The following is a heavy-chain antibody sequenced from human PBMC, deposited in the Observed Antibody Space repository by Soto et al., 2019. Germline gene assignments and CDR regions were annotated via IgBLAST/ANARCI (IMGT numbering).Heavy chain of an antibody. J-gene: IGHJ5*02. CDR1: GFTFSSYS. Sequence: EVQLVESGGGLVQPGGSLRLSCAASGFTFSSYSMNWVRQAPGQGLEWVSYISSSSSTIYYADSVKGRFTISRDNAKNSLYLQMNSLRAEVTAVYYCARHPERIAEIGWFVTWGQGTLVTVSS. V-gene: IGHV3-48*01. CDR2: ISSSSSTI. D-gene: IGHD6-13*01. CDR3: ARHPERIAEIGWFVT.